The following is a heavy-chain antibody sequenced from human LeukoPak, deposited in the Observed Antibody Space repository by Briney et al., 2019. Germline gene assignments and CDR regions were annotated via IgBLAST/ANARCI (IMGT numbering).Heavy chain of an antibody. Sequence: GGSLRLSCAASGFTFSNAWMSWVRQAPGKGLEWVGRIKSKTDGGTTDYAAPVKGRFTISRDDSKNTLYLQMNSLKTEDTAVYYCTTVVESSGWWDYFDYWGQGTLVTVSS. D-gene: IGHD6-19*01. CDR1: GFTFSNAW. CDR2: IKSKTDGGTT. V-gene: IGHV3-15*01. CDR3: TTVVESSGWWDYFDY. J-gene: IGHJ4*02.